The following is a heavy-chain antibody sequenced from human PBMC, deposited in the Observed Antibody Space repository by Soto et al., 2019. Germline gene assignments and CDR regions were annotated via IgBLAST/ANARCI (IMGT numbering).Heavy chain of an antibody. D-gene: IGHD3-3*01. CDR2: IIPIFGTA. Sequence: QVQLVQSGAEVKKPGSSVKVSCKASGGTFSSYAISWVRQAPGQGLEWMGGIIPIFGTANYAQKFQGRVTITADESTSTAYMELSSLRAEDTAVYYCARGGGFYDFWRGYPLDNWFDPWGQGTLVTVSS. CDR1: GGTFSSYA. J-gene: IGHJ5*02. V-gene: IGHV1-69*01. CDR3: ARGGGFYDFWRGYPLDNWFDP.